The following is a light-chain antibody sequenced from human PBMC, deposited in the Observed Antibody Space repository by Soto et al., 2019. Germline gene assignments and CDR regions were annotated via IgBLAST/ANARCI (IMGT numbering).Light chain of an antibody. CDR3: QQYNNWPPYT. CDR2: DAV. Sequence: EIVLTQSPAYLSLTPGERVTLSCRASQSITSYLAWYQKKPGQTPRLLIYDAVNRATGIPDRFSGGGSGTDFTLTISSLEAEDSAVYYCQQYNNWPPYTFGQGTKLEIK. V-gene: IGKV3-11*01. CDR1: QSITSY. J-gene: IGKJ2*01.